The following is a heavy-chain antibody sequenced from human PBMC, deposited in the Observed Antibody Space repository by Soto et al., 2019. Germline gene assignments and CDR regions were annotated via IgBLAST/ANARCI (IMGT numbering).Heavy chain of an antibody. CDR1: GYSFSTYW. CDR3: ARSHGYYDILTGYYTMYYFDY. Sequence: GESLKISCKGFGYSFSTYWIGWVRQMPGKGLEWMGIIYPGDSDTRYSPSFQGQVTISADKSISTAYMQWGSLKASDTAMYYCARSHGYYDILTGYYTMYYFDYWGQGTLVTVSS. D-gene: IGHD3-9*01. J-gene: IGHJ4*02. V-gene: IGHV5-51*01. CDR2: IYPGDSDT.